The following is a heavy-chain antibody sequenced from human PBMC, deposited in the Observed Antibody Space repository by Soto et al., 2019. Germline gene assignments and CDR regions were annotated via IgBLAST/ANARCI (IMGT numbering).Heavy chain of an antibody. CDR1: GFTFSSYG. Sequence: PGGSLRLSCAASGFTFSSYGMHWVRQAPGKGLEWVAVISYDGSNKYYADSVKGRFTISRDNSKNTLYLQMNSLRAEDTAVYYCAKAAQQWLPSVGGIEYYYYGMDVWGQGTTVTVSS. V-gene: IGHV3-30*18. J-gene: IGHJ6*02. CDR2: ISYDGSNK. D-gene: IGHD6-19*01. CDR3: AKAAQQWLPSVGGIEYYYYGMDV.